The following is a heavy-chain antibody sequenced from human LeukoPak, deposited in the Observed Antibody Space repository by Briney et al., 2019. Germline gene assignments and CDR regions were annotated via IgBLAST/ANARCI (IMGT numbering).Heavy chain of an antibody. D-gene: IGHD5-12*01. Sequence: GGSLRLSCAASGFTFSSYAMFWVRQAPGKGLEWVSTISGSAGSTFYADSVKGRFTISRDNSKSTLYLQMNSLRAEDTAAYYCARRFSVATRPCDYWGQGTLVTVSS. V-gene: IGHV3-23*01. CDR3: ARRFSVATRPCDY. CDR1: GFTFSSYA. CDR2: ISGSAGST. J-gene: IGHJ4*02.